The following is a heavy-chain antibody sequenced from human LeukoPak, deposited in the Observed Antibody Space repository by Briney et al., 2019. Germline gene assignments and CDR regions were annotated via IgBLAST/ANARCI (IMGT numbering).Heavy chain of an antibody. V-gene: IGHV3-23*01. CDR1: GFTFSSYA. Sequence: GGSLRLSCAASGFTFSSYAMSWVRQAPGKGLEWVSAISGSGGSTYYADSVKGRFTISRDNSENTLYLQMNSLRAEDTAVYYCARGDYYDSSGPGDYWGQGTLVTVSS. CDR3: ARGDYYDSSGPGDY. J-gene: IGHJ4*02. CDR2: ISGSGGST. D-gene: IGHD3-22*01.